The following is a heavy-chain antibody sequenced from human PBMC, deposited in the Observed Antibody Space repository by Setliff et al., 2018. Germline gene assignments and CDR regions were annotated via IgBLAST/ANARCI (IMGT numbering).Heavy chain of an antibody. V-gene: IGHV4-4*08. Sequence: PSETLSLTCSVYGESFSNNYWSWIRQTPGKGLEWVGRIYTDGTTNYNPSLKSRVSISADTSMNHFSLRMTSVSAADTAVYYCACSSSQDSRYFDLWGRGTLVTVSS. CDR3: ACSSSQDSRYFDL. D-gene: IGHD6-6*01. CDR2: IYTDGTT. J-gene: IGHJ2*01. CDR1: GESFSNNY.